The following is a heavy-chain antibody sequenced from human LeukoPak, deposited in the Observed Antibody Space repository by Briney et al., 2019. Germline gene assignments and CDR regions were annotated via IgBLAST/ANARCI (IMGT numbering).Heavy chain of an antibody. Sequence: GGSLRLSCAASGFTFSSYGMYWVRQAPGKGLEWVAFVRYDGSNKYYADSVKGRFTISRDNSKNTLDLQMKSLRAEDTAVYYCEKGGGWSWPYYYHYMDVWGKGTTVTISS. D-gene: IGHD3-10*01. V-gene: IGHV3-30*02. J-gene: IGHJ6*03. CDR3: EKGGGWSWPYYYHYMDV. CDR1: GFTFSSYG. CDR2: VRYDGSNK.